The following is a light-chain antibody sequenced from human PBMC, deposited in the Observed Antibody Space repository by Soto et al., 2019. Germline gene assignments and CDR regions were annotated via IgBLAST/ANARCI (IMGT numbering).Light chain of an antibody. CDR3: QQYGSSPYT. J-gene: IGKJ2*01. CDR2: GAF. CDR1: QSLSSSF. Sequence: EIALTQSPGTLSLSPGERAALACRASQSLSSSFVAWYQQKPGQAPRLRIYGAFSSATGIPDRFSGSGSGTDFTVTISSLEPEDFTVEYCQQYGSSPYTFGQGTKLEIK. V-gene: IGKV3-20*01.